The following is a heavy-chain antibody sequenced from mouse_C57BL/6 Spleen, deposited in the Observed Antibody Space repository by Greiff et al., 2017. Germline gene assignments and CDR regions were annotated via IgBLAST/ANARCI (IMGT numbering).Heavy chain of an antibody. CDR3: ARCRSSDWYFDV. D-gene: IGHD1-1*01. CDR2: IDPSDSYT. V-gene: IGHV1-50*01. CDR1: GYTFTSYW. J-gene: IGHJ1*03. Sequence: VQLQQPGAELVKPGASVKLSCKASGYTFTSYWMQWVKQRPGQGLEWIGEIDPSDSYTNYNQKFKGKATLTVDTSSSTAYMQLSSLTSEDSAVYYCARCRSSDWYFDVWGTGTTVTVSS.